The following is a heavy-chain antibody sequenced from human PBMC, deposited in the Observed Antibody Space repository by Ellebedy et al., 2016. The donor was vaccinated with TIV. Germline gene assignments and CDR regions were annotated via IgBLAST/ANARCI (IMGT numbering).Heavy chain of an antibody. CDR1: GCSIGGYY. D-gene: IGHD3-16*01. Sequence: PSETLSLTCTVSGCSIGGYYWSWIRQPAGKGLEWVGRIYPTGSSNYNPSLTSRVSMSVDTSKNQFSLNLGSVTAADTAVYYCAREKISYEYGLDVWGQGTTVSVSS. V-gene: IGHV4-4*07. J-gene: IGHJ6*02. CDR2: IYPTGSS. CDR3: AREKISYEYGLDV.